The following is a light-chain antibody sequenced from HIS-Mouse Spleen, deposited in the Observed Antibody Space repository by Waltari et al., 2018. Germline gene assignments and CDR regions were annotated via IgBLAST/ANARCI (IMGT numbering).Light chain of an antibody. V-gene: IGLV6-57*02. Sequence: NFMLTQPHSVSESPGKTVTISCTGSSGSIARHYVQWYQQRPGSAPTTVIYEDNQRPSGVPDRFSGSIDSSSNSASLTISGLKTEDEADYYCQSYDSSNQGVFGGGTKLTVL. CDR1: SGSIARHY. CDR3: QSYDSSNQGV. J-gene: IGLJ3*02. CDR2: EDN.